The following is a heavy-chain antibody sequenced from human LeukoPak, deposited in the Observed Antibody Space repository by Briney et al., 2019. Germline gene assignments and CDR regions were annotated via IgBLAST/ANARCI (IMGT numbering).Heavy chain of an antibody. D-gene: IGHD2-2*01. Sequence: TGESLKISCKGSVYIFRTYWIGRVRQMPGKGLEWMGIIYPGDSDTRYSPSFQGQVTISADKSISTAFLHWSSLKASDTAMYYSAQPGYCSTTSCTAIDYWGQGTLVTVSS. CDR2: IYPGDSDT. J-gene: IGHJ4*02. CDR3: AQPGYCSTTSCTAIDY. V-gene: IGHV5-51*01. CDR1: VYIFRTYW.